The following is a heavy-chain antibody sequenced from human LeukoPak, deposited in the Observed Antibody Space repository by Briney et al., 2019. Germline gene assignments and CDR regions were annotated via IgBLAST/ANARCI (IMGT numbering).Heavy chain of an antibody. CDR2: IRYDGSNK. J-gene: IGHJ6*03. CDR3: AKIWFGELLFFMDV. D-gene: IGHD3-10*01. V-gene: IGHV3-30*02. Sequence: GGSLRLSCAASGFTFSSYGMHWVRQAPGKGLEWVAFIRYDGSNKYYADSVKGRFTISRDNSKNTLYLQMNSLRAEGTAVYYCAKIWFGELLFFMDVWGKGTTVTVSS. CDR1: GFTFSSYG.